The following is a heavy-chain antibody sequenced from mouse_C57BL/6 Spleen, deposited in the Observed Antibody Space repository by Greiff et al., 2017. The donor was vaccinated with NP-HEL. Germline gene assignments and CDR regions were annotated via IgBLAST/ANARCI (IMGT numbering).Heavy chain of an antibody. CDR1: GYTFTSYW. D-gene: IGHD2-1*01. Sequence: QVQLKQPGAELVMPGASVKLSCKASGYTFTSYWMHWVKQRPGQGLEWIGEIDPSDSYTNYNQKFKGKSTLTVDKSSSTAYMQLSSLTSEDSADYYCARYLYGNYVGYFDVWGTGTTVTVSS. CDR2: IDPSDSYT. CDR3: ARYLYGNYVGYFDV. V-gene: IGHV1-69*01. J-gene: IGHJ1*03.